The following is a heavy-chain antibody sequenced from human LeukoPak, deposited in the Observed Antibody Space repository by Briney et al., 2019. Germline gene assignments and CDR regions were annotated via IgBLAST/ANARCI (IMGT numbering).Heavy chain of an antibody. V-gene: IGHV3-30-3*01. CDR3: AKDWSQEVVPAASDWFDP. CDR2: ISYDGSNK. J-gene: IGHJ5*02. Sequence: QAGGSLRLSCAASGFTFSSYAMHWVRQAPGKGLEWVAVISYDGSNKYYADSVKGRFTISRDNSKNTLYLQMNSLRAEDTAVYYCAKDWSQEVVPAASDWFDPWGQGTLVTVSS. CDR1: GFTFSSYA. D-gene: IGHD2-2*01.